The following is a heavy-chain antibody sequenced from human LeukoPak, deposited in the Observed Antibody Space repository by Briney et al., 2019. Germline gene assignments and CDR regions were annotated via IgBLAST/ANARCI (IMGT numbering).Heavy chain of an antibody. V-gene: IGHV3-21*01. Sequence: GGSLRLSCAASGFTFSSYSMNWVRQAPGKGLEWVSSIRSSSSYIYYADSVKGRFTISRDNAKNSLYLQMNSLRAEDTAVYYCARDVFNGSSWYYFDYWGQGTLVTVSS. CDR2: IRSSSSYI. CDR3: ARDVFNGSSWYYFDY. D-gene: IGHD6-13*01. J-gene: IGHJ4*02. CDR1: GFTFSSYS.